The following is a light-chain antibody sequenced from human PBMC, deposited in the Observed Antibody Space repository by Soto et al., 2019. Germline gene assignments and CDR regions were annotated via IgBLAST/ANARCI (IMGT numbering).Light chain of an antibody. J-gene: IGKJ2*01. V-gene: IGKV1-5*03. CDR1: QGISTW. CDR2: KAS. Sequence: DIQMTQSPSTLSASAGDRVTITCRASQGISTWLTWYQQVPGKAPSVLISKASNLKSGVPSRFSGSGSGTEFTLTISNLQPDDSATYYCQQYNSFPYTFGQGTKLEI. CDR3: QQYNSFPYT.